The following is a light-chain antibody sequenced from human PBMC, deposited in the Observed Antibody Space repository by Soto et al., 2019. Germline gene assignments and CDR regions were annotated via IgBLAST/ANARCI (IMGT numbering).Light chain of an antibody. J-gene: IGLJ1*01. Sequence: QSALTQPASVSGSPGQSITISCTATSSGLGTYNLVSWYQHHPDKAPKLIIYEDTQWPSGVSHRFSGSKSGNTASLTISGLQAEDEADYYCCSFAGAGTLVFGPGTKGTVL. CDR3: CSFAGAGTLV. V-gene: IGLV2-23*01. CDR2: EDT. CDR1: SSGLGTYNL.